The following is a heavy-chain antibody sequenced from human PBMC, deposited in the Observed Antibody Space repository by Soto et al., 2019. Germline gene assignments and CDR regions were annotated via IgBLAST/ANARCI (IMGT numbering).Heavy chain of an antibody. D-gene: IGHD3-16*01. Sequence: EVQLVESGGGLVQPGRSLRLSCAASGFTFDDYAMHWVRQAPGKGLEWVSGISWNSGSIGYADSVKGRFTISRDNAKNSLYRQMNSLRAEDTALYYCAKDRGNWGWSPFDYWGQGTLVTVSS. V-gene: IGHV3-9*01. CDR1: GFTFDDYA. CDR3: AKDRGNWGWSPFDY. CDR2: ISWNSGSI. J-gene: IGHJ4*02.